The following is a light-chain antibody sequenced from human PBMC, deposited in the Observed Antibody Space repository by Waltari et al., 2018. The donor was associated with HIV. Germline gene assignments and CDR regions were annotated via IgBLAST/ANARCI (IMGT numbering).Light chain of an antibody. V-gene: IGLV2-8*01. Sequence: QSALTQPPSASGSPGQSVTLSCTGTSSDVGGYNYVSWHQQHPGKAPKLMIDDVIKRPSGVPDRCSGSKSGNTASLTVSGLQPEDEADYYCSSHAGSKVVFGGGTRLTVL. J-gene: IGLJ2*01. CDR1: SSDVGGYNY. CDR2: DVI. CDR3: SSHAGSKVV.